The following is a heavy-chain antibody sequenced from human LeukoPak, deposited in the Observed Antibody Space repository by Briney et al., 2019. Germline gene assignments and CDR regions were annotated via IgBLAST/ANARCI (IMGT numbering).Heavy chain of an antibody. CDR1: GFTFSSYA. CDR2: ISGSGGST. J-gene: IGHJ6*03. V-gene: IGHV3-23*01. Sequence: PGGSLRLSCAASGFTFSSYAMSWVRRAPGKGLEWVSAISGSGGSTYYADSVKGRFTISRDNSKNTLYLQMNSLRAEDTAVYYCAKAPGVVPATRYYYYMDVWGKGTTVTVSS. D-gene: IGHD3-3*01. CDR3: AKAPGVVPATRYYYYMDV.